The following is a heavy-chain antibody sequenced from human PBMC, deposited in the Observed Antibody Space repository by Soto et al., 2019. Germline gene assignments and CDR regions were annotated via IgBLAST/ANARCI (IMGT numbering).Heavy chain of an antibody. CDR3: ARGPRGQLSGMDV. D-gene: IGHD6-13*01. J-gene: IGHJ6*02. CDR1: DGSINSYY. Sequence: QVQLQESGPGLVKPSETLSLTCTVTDGSINSYYWSWVRQPAGKGLEWIGRIFSSGTTDYNPSLKRRVTMSIDTSKNQLSLRLRSVTAADTDVYYCARGPRGQLSGMDVWGQGTTVTVSS. V-gene: IGHV4-4*07. CDR2: IFSSGTT.